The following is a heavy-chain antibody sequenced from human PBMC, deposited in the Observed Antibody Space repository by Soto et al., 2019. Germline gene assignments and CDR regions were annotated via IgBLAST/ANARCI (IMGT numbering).Heavy chain of an antibody. V-gene: IGHV3-74*01. CDR3: VREALYAYYLDY. Sequence: EVQLVESGGGLVQPGGSLRLSCAASGFTFSNYWMHWVRQVPGKGLVWVSRINGFGSTTNYADSVRGRFAISRDNADNTVYLQISSLRVEDTAVYHCVREALYAYYLDYWGQGTLVTVSS. J-gene: IGHJ4*02. D-gene: IGHD3-16*01. CDR1: GFTFSNYW. CDR2: INGFGSTT.